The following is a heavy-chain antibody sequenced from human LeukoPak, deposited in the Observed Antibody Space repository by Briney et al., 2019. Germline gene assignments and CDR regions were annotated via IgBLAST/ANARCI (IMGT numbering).Heavy chain of an antibody. J-gene: IGHJ5*02. V-gene: IGHV4-59*01. CDR3: ARDDSYAAYNWFNP. CDR2: IYYSGST. CDR1: GGSITSYY. D-gene: IGHD5-18*01. Sequence: SETLSLTCTVSGGSITSYYWSWIRQPPGKGPEWIGYIYYSGSTTYNPSLKSRVTMSVDTSKNQFTLKLSSLTAADTAIYFCARDDSYAAYNWFNPWGQGTLVTVSS.